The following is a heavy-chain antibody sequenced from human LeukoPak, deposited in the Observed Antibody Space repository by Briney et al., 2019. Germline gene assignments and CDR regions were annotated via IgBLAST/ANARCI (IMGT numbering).Heavy chain of an antibody. V-gene: IGHV3-30*02. D-gene: IGHD3-10*01. CDR3: AKDGTYYYGSGSYSFDY. J-gene: IGHJ4*02. CDR2: IRYDGSNK. CDR1: GFTFRSYG. Sequence: PGGSLRLSCAASGFTFRSYGMHWVRQAPGKGLEWVAFIRYDGSNKYYADSVKGRFTISRDNSKNTLYLQMNSLRAEDTAVYYCAKDGTYYYGSGSYSFDYWGQGTLVTVSS.